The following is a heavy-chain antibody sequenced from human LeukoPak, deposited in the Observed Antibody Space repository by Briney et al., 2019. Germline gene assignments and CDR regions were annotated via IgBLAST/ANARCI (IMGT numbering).Heavy chain of an antibody. V-gene: IGHV3-30*18. Sequence: RTLRLSCAESGFTFSSYGMHCVSQAPGKGLERVAVISYNGSNKYYADSVKGRFTIARDNSKNTLYLQMNSLRAEDTAVYYCAKGRDYYDSSGYLNFDYWGQGTLVTVSS. CDR1: GFTFSSYG. J-gene: IGHJ4*02. D-gene: IGHD3-22*01. CDR2: ISYNGSNK. CDR3: AKGRDYYDSSGYLNFDY.